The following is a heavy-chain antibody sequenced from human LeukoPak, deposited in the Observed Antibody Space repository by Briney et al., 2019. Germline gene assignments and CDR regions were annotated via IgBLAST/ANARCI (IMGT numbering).Heavy chain of an antibody. J-gene: IGHJ6*03. CDR2: IVDTGDST. CDR1: GFTFSSYA. D-gene: IGHD1-26*01. Sequence: GGSLRLSCAASGFTFSSYAMSWVRQAPGKGLEWVSSIVDTGDSTFYADSVRGRFTISRDSSKNTLYVQMNSLRAEDTAVYSCAKERGHPLANYYMDVRGKGTTVTVSS. V-gene: IGHV3-23*01. CDR3: AKERGHPLANYYMDV.